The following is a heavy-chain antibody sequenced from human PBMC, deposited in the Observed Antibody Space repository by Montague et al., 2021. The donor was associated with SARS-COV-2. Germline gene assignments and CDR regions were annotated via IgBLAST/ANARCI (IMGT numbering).Heavy chain of an antibody. V-gene: IGHV3-21*01. CDR3: YSGYDFGY. CDR2: ISSTSTSI. J-gene: IGHJ4*02. D-gene: IGHD5-12*01. CDR1: GFTFNSYS. Sequence: SLIFSLSASGFTFNSYSMNWVRQAPGKGLEWVSSISSTSTSIYYADSVKGRFTISRDNAKNSLYLQMNSLRAKDTAVYYCYSGYDFGYWGQGTLVTVSS.